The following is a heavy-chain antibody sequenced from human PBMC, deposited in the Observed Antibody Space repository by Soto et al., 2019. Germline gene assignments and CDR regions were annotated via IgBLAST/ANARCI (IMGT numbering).Heavy chain of an antibody. D-gene: IGHD2-21*01. CDR2: MDYSGST. CDR1: DGSISSSGYY. CDR3: ARLPVVVIALGYFDP. V-gene: IGHV4-39*01. J-gene: IGHJ5*02. Sequence: SETLSLTCTVSDGSISSSGYYWGWIRQPPGKGLEWIGSMDYSGSTYHNPSLKSRVTISVDTSKNQFSLKLTSVTAADTAIYYCARLPVVVIALGYFDPWGPGTLVTVSS.